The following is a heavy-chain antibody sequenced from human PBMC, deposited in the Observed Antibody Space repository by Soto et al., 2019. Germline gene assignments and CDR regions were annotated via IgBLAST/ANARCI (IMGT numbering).Heavy chain of an antibody. CDR3: AAVGNYDFWSGYYKRSYYYYGMDV. J-gene: IGHJ6*02. CDR1: GFTFTSSA. CDR2: IVVGSGNT. Sequence: SVKVSCKASGFTFTSSAVQWVRQARGQRLERIGWIVVGSGNTNYAQKFQERVTITRDMSTSTAYMELSSLRSEDTAVYYCAAVGNYDFWSGYYKRSYYYYGMDVWGQGTTVTVSS. V-gene: IGHV1-58*01. D-gene: IGHD3-3*01.